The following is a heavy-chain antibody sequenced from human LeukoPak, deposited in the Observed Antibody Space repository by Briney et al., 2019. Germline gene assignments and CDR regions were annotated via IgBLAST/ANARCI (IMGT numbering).Heavy chain of an antibody. CDR1: GFTFIDAW. Sequence: PGGSLRLSCAAYGFTFIDAWMTWVRQAPGKGLEWVGRIKGKTNSGATDYAAPVKARFTISRDDSKNTLYLQMNSLKTEDTAVYYCIPMWAFDIWGQGTMVTVS. V-gene: IGHV3-15*01. CDR3: IPMWAFDI. D-gene: IGHD2-21*01. J-gene: IGHJ3*02. CDR2: IKGKTNSGAT.